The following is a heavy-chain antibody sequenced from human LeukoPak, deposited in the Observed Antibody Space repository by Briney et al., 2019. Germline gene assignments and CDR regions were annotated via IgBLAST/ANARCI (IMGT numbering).Heavy chain of an antibody. CDR2: INQDGGGK. V-gene: IGHV3-7*01. J-gene: IGHJ4*02. CDR3: AREGMATINF. D-gene: IGHD5-12*01. Sequence: GGSLRLSCAASGFIFSNYWMSWVRQAPGKGLEWVANINQDGGGKWYVDSVKGRFTISRDNAKNSLYLQMSRLRVEDTAVSYCAREGMATINFWGQGTLVTVSP. CDR1: GFIFSNYW.